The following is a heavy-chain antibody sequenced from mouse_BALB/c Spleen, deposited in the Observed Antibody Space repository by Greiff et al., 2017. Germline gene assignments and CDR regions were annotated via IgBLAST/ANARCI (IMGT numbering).Heavy chain of an antibody. CDR3: TRSGGYAMDY. CDR2: IDPETGGT. V-gene: IGHV1-15*01. CDR1: GYTFTDYE. Sequence: QVQLQQSGAELVRPGASVTLSCKASGYTFTDYEMHWVKQTPVHGLEWIGAIDPETGGTAYNQKFKGKATLTADKSSSTAYMELRSLTSEDSAVYYCTRSGGYAMDYWGQGTSVTVSS. J-gene: IGHJ4*01. D-gene: IGHD3-2*02.